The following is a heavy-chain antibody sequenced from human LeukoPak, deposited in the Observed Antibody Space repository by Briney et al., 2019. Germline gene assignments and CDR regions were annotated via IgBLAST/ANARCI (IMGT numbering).Heavy chain of an antibody. CDR1: GYTFTSYA. D-gene: IGHD6-19*01. V-gene: IGHV1-3*01. CDR2: INAGNGNT. CDR3: ARDYAVAGYYFDY. Sequence: ASVKVSCKASGYTFTSYAMHWVRQAPGQRLEWMGWINAGNGNTKYSQKFQGRVTITRDTSASTAYMELSSLRSEDTAVYYCARDYAVAGYYFDYWGQGTLVTVSS. J-gene: IGHJ4*02.